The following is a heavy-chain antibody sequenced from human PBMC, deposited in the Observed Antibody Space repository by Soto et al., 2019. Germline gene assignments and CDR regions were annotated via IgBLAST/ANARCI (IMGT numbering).Heavy chain of an antibody. CDR2: ISSSGSTI. CDR3: ARGQGRIYVVDAFDI. CDR1: GFTFSSYD. V-gene: IGHV3-48*03. Sequence: PGSSLRLSCAASGFTFSSYDMNWVLQAPGKGLEWVSYISSSGSTIYYADSVKGRFTISRDNAKNSLYLQMNSLRAEDTADYSCARGQGRIYVVDAFDIWGQGTMVTFSS. J-gene: IGHJ3*02. D-gene: IGHD3-10*02.